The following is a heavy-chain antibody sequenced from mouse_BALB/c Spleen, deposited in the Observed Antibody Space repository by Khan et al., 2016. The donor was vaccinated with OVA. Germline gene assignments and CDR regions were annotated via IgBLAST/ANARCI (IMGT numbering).Heavy chain of an antibody. CDR3: ARGGYGSFAY. CDR2: ITPNTGYT. J-gene: IGHJ3*01. V-gene: IGHV1-7*01. CDR1: GYTFTSYW. Sequence: QVQLQQSGAELAKPGASVKMSCKASGYTFTSYWMHWVKQRPGQGLDWIGYITPNTGYTETNQKFKDKATLNAEQSSSTAYMQLSSRASEDSAVYHCARGGYGSFAYWVQGTLVTVSS. D-gene: IGHD2-2*01.